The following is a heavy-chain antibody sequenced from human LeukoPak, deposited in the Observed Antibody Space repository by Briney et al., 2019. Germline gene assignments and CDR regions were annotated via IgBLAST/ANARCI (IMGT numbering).Heavy chain of an antibody. CDR3: ARLGYSSSWSVDY. CDR1: GDSISSGSYY. CDR2: IYSSGRT. Sequence: SQTLSLTCTVSGDSISSGSYYWSWIRQPAGEGLEWIGRIYSSGRTHYSPSLKSRVTISVDTSRNQFSLKLSSVTAADTAVYYCARLGYSSSWSVDYWGQGTLVTVSS. D-gene: IGHD6-13*01. J-gene: IGHJ4*02. V-gene: IGHV4-61*02.